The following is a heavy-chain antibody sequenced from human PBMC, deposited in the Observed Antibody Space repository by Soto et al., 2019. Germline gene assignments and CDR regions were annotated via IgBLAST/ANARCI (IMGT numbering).Heavy chain of an antibody. CDR1: GYSFTSYW. CDR2: IYPGDSDT. D-gene: IGHD3-3*01. CDR3: AIQGNVLRFLEWSQRGWFDP. Sequence: ESLEISCKGSGYSFTSYWIGWVRQMPGKGLEWMGIIYPGDSDTRYSPSFQGQVTISADKSISTAYLQWSSLKASDTAMYYCAIQGNVLRFLEWSQRGWFDPWGQGTLVTVSS. J-gene: IGHJ5*02. V-gene: IGHV5-51*01.